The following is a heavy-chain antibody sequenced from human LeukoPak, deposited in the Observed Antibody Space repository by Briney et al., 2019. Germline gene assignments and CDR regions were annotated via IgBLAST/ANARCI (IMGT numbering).Heavy chain of an antibody. CDR1: GYTFTGYY. CDR3: ARSLVVVAAHFDY. Sequence: ASVKVSCKASGYTFTGYYMHWVRQAPGQGLEWMGWTNPNSGGTNYAQKFQGRVTMTRDTSISTAYMELSRLRSDDTAVYYCARSLVVVAAHFDYWGQGTLVTVSS. V-gene: IGHV1-2*02. J-gene: IGHJ4*02. D-gene: IGHD2-15*01. CDR2: TNPNSGGT.